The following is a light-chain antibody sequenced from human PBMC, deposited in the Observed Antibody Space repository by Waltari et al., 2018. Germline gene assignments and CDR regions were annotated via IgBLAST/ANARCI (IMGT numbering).Light chain of an antibody. CDR1: QSISNS. CDR2: KAS. CDR3: QRYNSYRT. V-gene: IGKV1-5*03. J-gene: IGKJ1*01. Sequence: DVQMTQSPSTLSASVGDRVTITCRASQSISNSLAWYQQKPGKSPKLLIYKASSLESGVPARFSGSGSGTEFTLTISSLQPDDFATYYCQRYNSYRTFGRGTKVEIK.